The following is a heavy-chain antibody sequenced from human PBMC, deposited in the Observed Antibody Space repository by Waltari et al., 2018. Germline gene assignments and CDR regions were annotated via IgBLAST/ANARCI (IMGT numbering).Heavy chain of an antibody. CDR3: ARLTVTGMAYYYYGMDV. CDR1: GGSISSGGYY. J-gene: IGHJ6*02. D-gene: IGHD4-4*01. V-gene: IGHV4-31*03. CDR2: IYYSGST. Sequence: QVQLQESGPGLVKPSQTLSLTCTVSGGSISSGGYYWSWIRQHPGKGLEWIGYIYYSGSTYYNPSLKSRVTISVDTSKNQCSLKLSSVTAADTAVYYCARLTVTGMAYYYYGMDVWGQGTTVTVSS.